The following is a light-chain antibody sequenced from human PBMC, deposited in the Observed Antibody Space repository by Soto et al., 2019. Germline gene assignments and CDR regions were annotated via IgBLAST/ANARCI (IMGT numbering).Light chain of an antibody. Sequence: DIQITQSPSSLSASVGDRVIITCRASQGVSNYLAWYQHKPGKVPKLLIHAASTVQSGVPSRFSGSGSGTDFTITISSLQPEDVATYYCQKYNSVPYTFGQGTNLEIK. V-gene: IGKV1-27*01. CDR3: QKYNSVPYT. CDR1: QGVSNY. CDR2: AAS. J-gene: IGKJ2*01.